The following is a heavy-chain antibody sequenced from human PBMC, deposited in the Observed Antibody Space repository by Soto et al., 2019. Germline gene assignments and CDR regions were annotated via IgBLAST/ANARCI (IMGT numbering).Heavy chain of an antibody. V-gene: IGHV3-53*01. D-gene: IGHD5-18*01. Sequence: GGSLRLSCVVSGFSVSGSSIVWVRQATGKGLEWVSLMHRGGSTDNADSVKGRFTTSRDKSKNTLYLHMNGLRVEDTAVYYCARVDTTLVDHFDCWGQGTLVTVSS. CDR1: GFSVSGSS. CDR3: ARVDTTLVDHFDC. CDR2: MHRGGST. J-gene: IGHJ4*02.